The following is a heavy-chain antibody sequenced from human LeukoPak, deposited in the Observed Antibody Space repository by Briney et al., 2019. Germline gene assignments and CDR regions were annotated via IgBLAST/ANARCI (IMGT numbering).Heavy chain of an antibody. J-gene: IGHJ5*02. CDR1: GGSISSSSYY. CDR2: IYYSGST. CDR3: ARGIGSYYEVNWFDP. D-gene: IGHD1-26*01. V-gene: IGHV4-39*07. Sequence: SETLSLTCTVSGGSISSSSYYWGWIRQPPGKGLEWIGSIYYSGSTYYNPSLKSRVTISVDTSKNQFSLKLSPVTAADTAVYYCARGIGSYYEVNWFDPWGQGTLVTVSS.